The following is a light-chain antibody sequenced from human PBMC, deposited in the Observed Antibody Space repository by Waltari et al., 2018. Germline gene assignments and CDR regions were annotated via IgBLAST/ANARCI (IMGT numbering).Light chain of an antibody. J-gene: IGKJ2*01. CDR1: QGIRND. V-gene: IGKV1-6*01. CDR2: AAS. CDR3: LQDYNYPRT. Sequence: AIQMTQSPSSLSASVGDIVTITCRASQGIRNDLGWYQQKPGKAPKLLIYAASRLQSGVPSRFSGSGSATDFTLTISSLQPEDFATYYCLQDYNYPRTFGQGTKLEIK.